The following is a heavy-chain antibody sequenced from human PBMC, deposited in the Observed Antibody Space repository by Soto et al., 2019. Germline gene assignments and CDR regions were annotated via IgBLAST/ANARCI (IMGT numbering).Heavy chain of an antibody. CDR3: ARDDWDSSVWYRPTGLYGMDV. J-gene: IGHJ6*02. CDR1: GFTLGSIG. D-gene: IGHD6-19*01. Sequence: GVKRPSCTLSGFTLGSIGISWVSQAQEKGMEWEAKIKQGGRDKCYGDSVKGRVTISRDNAKNSRDLQMNSLRAEDTAVYYCARDDWDSSVWYRPTGLYGMDVWGQGTTVTVSS. CDR2: IKQGGRDK. V-gene: IGHV3-7*04.